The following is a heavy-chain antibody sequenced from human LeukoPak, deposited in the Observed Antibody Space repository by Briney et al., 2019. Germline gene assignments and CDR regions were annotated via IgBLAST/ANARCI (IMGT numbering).Heavy chain of an antibody. CDR1: GFTSSDYY. V-gene: IGHV3-11*01. Sequence: GGSLSLPCAASGFTSSDYYWGWIRQAPGKGRGGVSYISSSGSTIYYADSVKGRFTISRDNAKNSLYLQMNSLRAEDTALYYCAKDLGSESSYAFDIWGQGTMVTVSS. CDR2: ISSSGSTI. J-gene: IGHJ3*02. D-gene: IGHD3-16*02. CDR3: AKDLGSESSYAFDI.